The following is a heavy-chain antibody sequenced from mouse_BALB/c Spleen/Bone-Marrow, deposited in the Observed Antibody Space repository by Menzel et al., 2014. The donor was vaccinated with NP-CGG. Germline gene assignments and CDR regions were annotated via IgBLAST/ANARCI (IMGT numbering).Heavy chain of an antibody. J-gene: IGHJ2*01. V-gene: IGHV14-3*02. CDR1: GFNIKDTY. Sequence: DVKLQESGTDLVKPGASVKLSCTASGFNIKDTYMHWVKQRPEQGLDWIGGIDPASGNIQYDPKFQGRAAITADTSSNTAYLQLSSLTSEDTAVYYCASLTGTFDYWGQGTPLTVSS. CDR2: IDPASGNI. D-gene: IGHD4-1*01. CDR3: ASLTGTFDY.